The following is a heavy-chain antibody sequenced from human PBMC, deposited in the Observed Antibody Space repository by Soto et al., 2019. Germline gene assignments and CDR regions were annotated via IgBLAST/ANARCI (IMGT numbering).Heavy chain of an antibody. V-gene: IGHV1-2*04. D-gene: IGHD4-17*01. J-gene: IGHJ4*02. Sequence: ASVKVSCKTSGYSFTDYKLHWVRQAPGQGLEWMGWVDPNGGGSNSAQKFQGSITMTWDTSITTAYLDLTRLTTNDTATYFCATWVDYGDFEGFDFWGQGTLVTVSS. CDR3: ATWVDYGDFEGFDF. CDR2: VDPNGGGS. CDR1: GYSFTDYK.